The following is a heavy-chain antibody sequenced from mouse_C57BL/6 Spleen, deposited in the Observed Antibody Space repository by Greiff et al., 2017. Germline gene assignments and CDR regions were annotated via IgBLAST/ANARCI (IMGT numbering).Heavy chain of an antibody. V-gene: IGHV2-9-1*01. CDR2: IWTGGGT. CDR1: GFSFTSYA. CDR3: ARNSATVVARDYFDY. Sequence: VQVVESGPGLVAPSQSLSITCTVSGFSFTSYAISWVRQPPGKGLEWLGVIWTGGGTNYNSALKSRLSISKDNYKSHVFLKMNSLQTDDTARYYCARNSATVVARDYFDYWGQGTTLTVSS. J-gene: IGHJ2*01. D-gene: IGHD1-1*01.